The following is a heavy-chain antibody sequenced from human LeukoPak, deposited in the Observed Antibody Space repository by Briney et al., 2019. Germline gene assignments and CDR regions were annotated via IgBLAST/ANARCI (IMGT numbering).Heavy chain of an antibody. CDR3: ARANSGTYSSPWDY. J-gene: IGHJ4*02. CDR2: IYPGESIYASENT. D-gene: IGHD1-26*01. Sequence: SETLSLTCSVSGVSISAYYWSWIRQPAGKGLEWIGRIYPGESIYASENTNYNPSLKSRVSISIDTSKNQFSLKLSSVTAADTAVYYCARANSGTYSSPWDYWGQGTLVNVSS. V-gene: IGHV4-4*07. CDR1: GVSISAYY.